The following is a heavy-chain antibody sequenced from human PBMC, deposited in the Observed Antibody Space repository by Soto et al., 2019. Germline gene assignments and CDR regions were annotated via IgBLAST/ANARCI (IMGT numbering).Heavy chain of an antibody. Sequence: EVPLVESGGNLVQPGGSLRLSCAASGFTFNNYVMHWVRQVPGKGLVWVSRIDSDGTTTHYADSVRGRFTISRDNAKNTLYLQMNSLRVEDTAVYYCVRDREGYNFWGQGTMVTVSS. CDR1: GFTFNNYV. V-gene: IGHV3-74*01. CDR2: IDSDGTTT. J-gene: IGHJ3*01. D-gene: IGHD5-12*01. CDR3: VRDREGYNF.